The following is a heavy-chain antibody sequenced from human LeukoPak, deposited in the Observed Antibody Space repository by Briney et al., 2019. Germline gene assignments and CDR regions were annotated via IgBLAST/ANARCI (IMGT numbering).Heavy chain of an antibody. V-gene: IGHV3-48*03. J-gene: IGHJ4*02. Sequence: GGSLRLSCAASGFTFSSYEMNWVRQAPGKGREWVLYISSSGSTIYYADSVKGRFTISRDNAKNSLYLQMNSLRAEDTAVYYCASTTYYYGSGSYLGYWGQGTLVTVSS. CDR2: ISSSGSTI. CDR1: GFTFSSYE. CDR3: ASTTYYYGSGSYLGY. D-gene: IGHD3-10*01.